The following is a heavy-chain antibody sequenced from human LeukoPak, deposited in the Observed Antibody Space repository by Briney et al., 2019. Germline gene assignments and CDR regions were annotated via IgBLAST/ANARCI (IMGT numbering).Heavy chain of an antibody. CDR1: GFTFSSYW. Sequence: GGSLRLSCAASGFTFSSYWMHWVRQAPGKGLVWVSRINTDGSSTSYADSVKGRFTISRDNSKNTLYLQMNSLRAEDTAVYYCARVGNGDYNIDYWGQGTLVTVSS. V-gene: IGHV3-74*01. CDR3: ARVGNGDYNIDY. D-gene: IGHD4-17*01. CDR2: INTDGSST. J-gene: IGHJ4*02.